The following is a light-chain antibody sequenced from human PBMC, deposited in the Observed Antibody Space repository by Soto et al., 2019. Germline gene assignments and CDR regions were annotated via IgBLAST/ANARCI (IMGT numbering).Light chain of an antibody. V-gene: IGKV1-27*01. J-gene: IGKJ4*01. Sequence: DIQMTQSPSSLSASIGDRVTITCQASQAINNYVAWYQQKPGKVPQVLIYAASTLQSGVPSRFSGSGSGTEFSLTISNLQPEDAATYYCQMCDSAHALTFGGGTKVEIK. CDR3: QMCDSAHALT. CDR2: AAS. CDR1: QAINNY.